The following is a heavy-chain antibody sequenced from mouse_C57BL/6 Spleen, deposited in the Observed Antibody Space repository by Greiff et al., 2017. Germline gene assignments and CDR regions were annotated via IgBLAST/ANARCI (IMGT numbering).Heavy chain of an antibody. CDR2: IYPSDSET. V-gene: IGHV1-61*01. Sequence: QVHVKQPGAELVRPGSSVKLSCKASGYTFTSYWMDWVKQRPGQGLEWIGNIYPSDSETHYNQKFKDKATLTVDKSSSTAYMQLSSLTSEDSAVYYCARSKRVGYAMDYWGQGTSVTVSS. CDR3: ARSKRVGYAMDY. J-gene: IGHJ4*01. CDR1: GYTFTSYW.